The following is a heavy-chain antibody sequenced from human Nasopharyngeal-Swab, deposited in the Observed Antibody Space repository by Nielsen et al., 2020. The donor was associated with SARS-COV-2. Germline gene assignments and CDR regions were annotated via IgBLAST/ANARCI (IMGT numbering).Heavy chain of an antibody. Sequence: GESLKISCAASGFTFSSYAMHWVRQAPGKGLEWVAVISYDGSNKYYADSVKGRFTISRDNSKNTLYLQMNSLRAEDTAVYYCARFNYYDSSGHDAFDIWGQGTMGTVSS. D-gene: IGHD3-22*01. CDR3: ARFNYYDSSGHDAFDI. CDR2: ISYDGSNK. CDR1: GFTFSSYA. V-gene: IGHV3-30-3*01. J-gene: IGHJ3*02.